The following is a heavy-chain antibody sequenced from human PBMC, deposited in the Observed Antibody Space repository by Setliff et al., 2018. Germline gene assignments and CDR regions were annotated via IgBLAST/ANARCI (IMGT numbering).Heavy chain of an antibody. Sequence: PGGSLRLSCAASGFIFTNSAMSWVRQAPGKGLEWVSVISGTGNGGRGTIYADSVRGRFIISRDNSKNALYLHMNSLRAEDTALYYCAKDRVPDNIWDFDSWGPGTLVTVSS. CDR3: AKDRVPDNIWDFDS. CDR2: ISGTGNGGRGT. D-gene: IGHD1-26*01. CDR1: GFIFTNSA. V-gene: IGHV3-23*01. J-gene: IGHJ5*01.